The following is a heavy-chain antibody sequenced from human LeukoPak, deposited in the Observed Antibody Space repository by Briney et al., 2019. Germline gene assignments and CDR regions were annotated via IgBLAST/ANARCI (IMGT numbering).Heavy chain of an antibody. J-gene: IGHJ4*02. V-gene: IGHV3-23*01. CDR2: ISFSGSST. CDR3: AGNWNCDY. CDR1: GFTFSNYA. D-gene: IGHD1-1*01. Sequence: PGGSLRLSCAASGFTFSNYAMTGVRQAPGKGLEWVSGISFSGSSTYYADSVKGRFTISRDNSKNTVYLQMNSLRADDTAVYYCAGNWNCDYWGQGTLVTVSS.